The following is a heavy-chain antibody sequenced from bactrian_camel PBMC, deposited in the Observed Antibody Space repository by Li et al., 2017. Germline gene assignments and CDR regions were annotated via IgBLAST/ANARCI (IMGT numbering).Heavy chain of an antibody. V-gene: IGHV3S53*01. CDR2: ISRDGMT. CDR3: AQDYRLGTPHC. Sequence: HVQLVESGGGSVKVGGSLRLSCAASGAYGTYCQAWFRQSPGKQREGIAAISRDGMTSYADSVKGRFTISRDNAKDTLYLQMNSLETEDTAVYYCAQDYRLGTPHCWGQGTQ. J-gene: IGHJ4*01. CDR1: GAYGTYC. D-gene: IGHD3*01.